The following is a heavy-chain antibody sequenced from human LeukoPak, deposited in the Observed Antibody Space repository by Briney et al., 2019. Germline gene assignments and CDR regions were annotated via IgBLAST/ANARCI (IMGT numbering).Heavy chain of an antibody. V-gene: IGHV4-59*01. CDR1: GGSISDYY. D-gene: IGHD2-2*01. CDR2: IYYSGST. CDR3: ARGSWCSYTNCMLRPFDY. J-gene: IGHJ4*02. Sequence: KPSETLSLTCSISGGSISDYYWNWIRQPPGKGLEWIGYIYYSGSTTYNPSLKSRVTMSVDTSKNQFSLRLSSVTAADTAVCYCARGSWCSYTNCMLRPFDYWGQGSLVTVSS.